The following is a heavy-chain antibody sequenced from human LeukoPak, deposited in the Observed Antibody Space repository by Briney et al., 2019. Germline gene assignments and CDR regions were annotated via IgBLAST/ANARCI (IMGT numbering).Heavy chain of an antibody. D-gene: IGHD6-13*01. CDR1: GFSFSTYE. CDR3: ARGGPAAGRFDY. Sequence: TGGSLRLSCAASGFSFSTYEFHWVRHAPGKGLEWVSYISASGQTIYYADSVRGRFTISRDNAKNSLYLQMNSLRAEDTAVYYCARGGPAAGRFDYWGQGTLVTVSS. V-gene: IGHV3-48*03. J-gene: IGHJ4*02. CDR2: ISASGQTI.